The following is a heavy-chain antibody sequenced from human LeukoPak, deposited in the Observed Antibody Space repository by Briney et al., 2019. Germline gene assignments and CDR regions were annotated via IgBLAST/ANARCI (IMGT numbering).Heavy chain of an antibody. CDR1: GGSISSGDYY. CDR3: AREGIPQLVPEDYFDY. Sequence: SETLSLTCTVSGGSISSGDYYWSWIRQPPGKGLEWIGYIYYSGSTYYNPSLKSRVTISVDTSKNQFSLKLSSVTAADTAVYYCAREGIPQLVPEDYFDYWGQGTLVTVSS. V-gene: IGHV4-30-4*01. J-gene: IGHJ4*02. CDR2: IYYSGST. D-gene: IGHD6-13*01.